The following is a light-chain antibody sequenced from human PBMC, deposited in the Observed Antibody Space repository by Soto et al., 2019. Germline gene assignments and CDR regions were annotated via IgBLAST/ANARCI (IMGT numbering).Light chain of an antibody. V-gene: IGKV1-6*01. CDR3: LQESNYPLT. CDR2: SAS. Sequence: IRMTQSPSPLTKNVGDRVTITCRASQGVRDDVGWYQQKPGEAPKLLIYSASTLQSGVPSRFSGSGSGTDFTLTISGLQPEDFATYYCLQESNYPLTFGGGTKVDIK. J-gene: IGKJ4*01. CDR1: QGVRDD.